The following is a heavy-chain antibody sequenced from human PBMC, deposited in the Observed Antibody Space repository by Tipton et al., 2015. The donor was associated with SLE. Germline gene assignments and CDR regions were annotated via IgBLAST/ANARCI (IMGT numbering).Heavy chain of an antibody. CDR2: ISTYNANT. Sequence: QLVQSGAEVKKPGASVKVSCKASGYTFTSYGISWVRQAPGQGLEWMGWISTYNANTHYAQKLQGRVTMTTYTSTSTAYMELRSLRSDDTAIYYCARDESGFKDFFDYWGQGTLVTVSS. D-gene: IGHD5-12*01. J-gene: IGHJ4*02. CDR1: GYTFTSYG. CDR3: ARDESGFKDFFDY. V-gene: IGHV1-18*01.